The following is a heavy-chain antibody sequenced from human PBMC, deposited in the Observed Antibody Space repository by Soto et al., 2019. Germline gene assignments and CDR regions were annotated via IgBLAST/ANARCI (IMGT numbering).Heavy chain of an antibody. CDR3: AKPPRGGYIRPGYFVY. J-gene: IGHJ4*02. Sequence: PGGSLRLSCAASGFTFSSYAMSWVRQAPGKGLEWVSAISGSGGSTYYADSVKGRFTISRDNSKNTLYLQMNSLRAEDTAVYYCAKPPRGGYIRPGYFVYWGLGTLVTVSS. D-gene: IGHD5-12*01. CDR1: GFTFSSYA. CDR2: ISGSGGST. V-gene: IGHV3-23*01.